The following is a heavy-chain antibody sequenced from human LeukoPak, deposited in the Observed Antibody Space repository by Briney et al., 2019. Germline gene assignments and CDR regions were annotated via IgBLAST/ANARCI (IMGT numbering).Heavy chain of an antibody. CDR2: ISSSSSYI. CDR1: GFTFSSYS. Sequence: PGGSLRLSCAASGFTFSSYSMNWVRQAPGKGLEWVSSISSSSSYIYYADSVKGRFTISRDNAKNSLYLQMNSLRAEDTAVYYCAREHKPGIAVAGEDYWGQGTLVTVSS. CDR3: AREHKPGIAVAGEDY. J-gene: IGHJ4*02. D-gene: IGHD6-13*01. V-gene: IGHV3-21*01.